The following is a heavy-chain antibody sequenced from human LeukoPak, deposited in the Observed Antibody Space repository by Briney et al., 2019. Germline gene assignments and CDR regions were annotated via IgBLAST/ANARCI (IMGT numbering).Heavy chain of an antibody. V-gene: IGHV1-69*04. CDR3: ASAEVVPAASPFDY. J-gene: IGHJ4*02. Sequence: ASVKVSCKASGGTFSSYAISWVRQAPGLGLEWMGRIIPILGIANYAQRFQGRVTITADKSTSTAYMELSSLRSEDTAVYYCASAEVVPAASPFDYWGQGTLVTVSS. CDR1: GGTFSSYA. CDR2: IIPILGIA. D-gene: IGHD2-2*01.